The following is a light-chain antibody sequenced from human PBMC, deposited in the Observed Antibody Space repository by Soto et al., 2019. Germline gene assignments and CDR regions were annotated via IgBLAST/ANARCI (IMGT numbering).Light chain of an antibody. CDR2: ATS. J-gene: IGKJ2*01. V-gene: IGKV1-9*01. Sequence: DIQLTQSPSFLSASVGDRVTITCRASQGVSSYLAWLQQKPGKAPKVLLYATSTLQSGVPSRFSGSGSGTEFTLTISSLQPEYFATYYCQQLNSYPDTFGQGTKLEIK. CDR3: QQLNSYPDT. CDR1: QGVSSY.